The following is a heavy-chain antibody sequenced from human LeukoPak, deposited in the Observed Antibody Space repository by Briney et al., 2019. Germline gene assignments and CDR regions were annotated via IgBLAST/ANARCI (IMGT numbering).Heavy chain of an antibody. J-gene: IGHJ4*02. Sequence: GGSLRLSCAASGFTFSSYGMHWVRQAPGKGLEWVAFIRYDGSNKYYADSVKGRFTISRDNSKNTLYLQMNSLRAEDTAVYYCAKASNYGSGEAPFDYWGQGTLVTVSS. V-gene: IGHV3-30*02. D-gene: IGHD3-10*01. CDR3: AKASNYGSGEAPFDY. CDR1: GFTFSSYG. CDR2: IRYDGSNK.